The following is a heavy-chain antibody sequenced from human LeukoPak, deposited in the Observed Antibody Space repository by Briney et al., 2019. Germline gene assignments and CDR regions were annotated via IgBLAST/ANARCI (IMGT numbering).Heavy chain of an antibody. V-gene: IGHV3-23*01. Sequence: GGSLRLSCAASGFTFTTSDMHWVRQAPGKGLEWVSAINTSGDRTYYSDSVKGRFTISRDNSKDTLYLRMNSLRVEDTAVYYCAKRFCSGGVCYPLDCWGQGTLVTVSS. D-gene: IGHD2-15*01. J-gene: IGHJ4*02. CDR1: GFTFTTSD. CDR2: INTSGDRT. CDR3: AKRFCSGGVCYPLDC.